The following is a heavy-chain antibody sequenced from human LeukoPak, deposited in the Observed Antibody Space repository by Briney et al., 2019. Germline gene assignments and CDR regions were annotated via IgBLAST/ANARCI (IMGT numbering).Heavy chain of an antibody. J-gene: IGHJ3*02. Sequence: SETLSLTCTVSGGSISNTNYYWAWIRQPPGRGLEWIGSIYYTGTTFDNPSLKSRVTLSVDTSKNQFSLKLSSVTAADTAVYYCARETSIAALYAFDTWGQGTMVTVSS. CDR3: ARETSIAALYAFDT. CDR1: GGSISNTNYY. CDR2: IYYTGTT. V-gene: IGHV4-39*07. D-gene: IGHD6-6*01.